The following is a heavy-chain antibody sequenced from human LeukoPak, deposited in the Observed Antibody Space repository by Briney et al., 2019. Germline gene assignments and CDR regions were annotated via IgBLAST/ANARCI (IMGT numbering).Heavy chain of an antibody. D-gene: IGHD4-11*01. CDR2: FDPEDGET. CDR3: ATDSGLYSNYEYYGMDV. J-gene: IGHJ6*02. CDR1: GYTLTELS. Sequence: GASVKVSCKVSGYTLTELSTHWVRQAPGKGLEWMGGFDPEDGETIYAQKFQGRVTMAEDTSTDTAYMELSSLRSEDTAVYYCATDSGLYSNYEYYGMDVWGQGTTVTVSS. V-gene: IGHV1-24*01.